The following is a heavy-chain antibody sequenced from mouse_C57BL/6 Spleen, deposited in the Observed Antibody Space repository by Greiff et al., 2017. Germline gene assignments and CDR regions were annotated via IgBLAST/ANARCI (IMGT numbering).Heavy chain of an antibody. D-gene: IGHD1-1*01. V-gene: IGHV1-74*01. CDR2: IHPSDSDT. CDR3: APHYDGSSYSPYWYFDV. CDR1: GYTFTSYW. J-gene: IGHJ1*03. Sequence: VQLQQPGAELVKPGASVKVSCKASGYTFTSYWMHWVKQRPGQGLEWIGRIHPSDSDTNYNQKFKGKATLTVDKSSSTAYMQLSSLTSEDSAVYYCAPHYDGSSYSPYWYFDVWGTGTTVTVSA.